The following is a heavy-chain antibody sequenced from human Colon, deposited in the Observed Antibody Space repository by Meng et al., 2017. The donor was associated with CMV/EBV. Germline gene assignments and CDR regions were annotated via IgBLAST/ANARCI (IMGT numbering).Heavy chain of an antibody. J-gene: IGHJ5*02. D-gene: IGHD3-10*01. Sequence: GGSLRLSCAASGFSFTSFWMAWVRQAPGKGLEWVASIRQGGGETYYGDSMKDRFTISRDNDNDSLFLQMSSLRVEDTAVYYCARWGFSGMFRASGRQAADWLDPWGRGTLVTVPQ. CDR1: GFSFTSFW. CDR3: ARWGFSGMFRASGRQAADWLDP. V-gene: IGHV3-7*01. CDR2: IRQGGGET.